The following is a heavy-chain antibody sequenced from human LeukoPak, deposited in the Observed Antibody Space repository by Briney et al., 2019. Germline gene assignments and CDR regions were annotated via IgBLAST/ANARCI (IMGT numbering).Heavy chain of an antibody. D-gene: IGHD3-22*01. CDR2: ITYDGSNK. J-gene: IGHJ4*02. CDR1: GFTFSSYA. V-gene: IGHV3-30-3*01. CDR3: ARGSYDISGSAG. Sequence: PGGSLRLSCAASGFTFSSYAMHWVRQAPGKGLEWVAVITYDGSNKYYAASVKGRFTISSDNSKNTLYLQMSSLRAEDTAGYYCARGSYDISGSAGGARETLVTVSS.